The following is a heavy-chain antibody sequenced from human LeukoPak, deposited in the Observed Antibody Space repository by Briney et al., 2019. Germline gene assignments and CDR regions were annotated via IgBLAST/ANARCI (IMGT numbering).Heavy chain of an antibody. CDR2: ISNDGGKT. CDR1: RFSFNTYG. Sequence: GGSLRLSCAASRFSFNTYGMHWVRQTPGKGLEWVALISNDGGKTYYADSVKGRFTISRDNSKKTLYLQMGSLRAEDTAVYYCAKTYGWDKLAAAGTYYGLDVWGQGTTVTVSS. D-gene: IGHD6-25*01. J-gene: IGHJ6*02. V-gene: IGHV3-30*18. CDR3: AKTYGWDKLAAAGTYYGLDV.